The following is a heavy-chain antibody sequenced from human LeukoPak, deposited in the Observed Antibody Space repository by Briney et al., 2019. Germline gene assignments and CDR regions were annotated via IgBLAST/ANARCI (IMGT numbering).Heavy chain of an antibody. J-gene: IGHJ4*02. D-gene: IGHD3-22*01. CDR1: GYTFTGYY. Sequence: ASVKVSCKASGYTFTGYYMHWVRQAPGQGLEWMGWINPNSGGTNYAQKFQGRVTMTRDTSISTAYMELSRLRSDDTAVYYCARDPYYYDSSGYYEVGPFDYWGQGTLATVSS. V-gene: IGHV1-2*02. CDR3: ARDPYYYDSSGYYEVGPFDY. CDR2: INPNSGGT.